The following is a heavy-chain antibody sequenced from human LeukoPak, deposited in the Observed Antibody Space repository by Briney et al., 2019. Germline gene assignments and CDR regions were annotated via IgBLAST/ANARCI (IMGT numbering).Heavy chain of an antibody. CDR2: INPSGGST. D-gene: IGHD3-22*01. J-gene: IGHJ3*02. Sequence: ASVKVSCKASGYTFTSYYMHWVRQAPGQGLEWMGIINPSGGSTSYAQKFQGRVTITRDTSTSTVYMELSSLRSEDTAVYYCARSDDYYDSSGIDAFDIWGQGTMVTVSS. V-gene: IGHV1-46*01. CDR1: GYTFTSYY. CDR3: ARSDDYYDSSGIDAFDI.